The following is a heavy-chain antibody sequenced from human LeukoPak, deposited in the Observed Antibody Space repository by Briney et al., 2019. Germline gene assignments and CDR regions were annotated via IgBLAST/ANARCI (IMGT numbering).Heavy chain of an antibody. CDR3: ARGSSVRGAAAGMYYYYYGMDV. Sequence: GGSLRLSCAASGFIFNDYAMHWVRQAPGKGLEWVSGISWNSGSIGYADSVKGRFTISRDNSKNTLYLQMGSLRAEDMAVYYCARGSSVRGAAAGMYYYYYGMDVWGQGTTVTVSS. V-gene: IGHV3-9*03. CDR1: GFIFNDYA. J-gene: IGHJ6*02. CDR2: ISWNSGSI. D-gene: IGHD6-13*01.